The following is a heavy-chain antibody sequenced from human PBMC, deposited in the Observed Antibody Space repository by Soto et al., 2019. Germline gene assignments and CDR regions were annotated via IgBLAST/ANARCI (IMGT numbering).Heavy chain of an antibody. J-gene: IGHJ6*02. D-gene: IGHD3-3*01. CDR2: IIPIFGTA. CDR1: GGTFSSYA. Sequence: SVKVSCKASGGTFSSYAISWVRQAPGQGLEWMGGIIPIFGTANYAQKFQGRVTITADESTSTAYMELSSLRSEDTAVYYCARDCYDFWSGYFPPQYYYYYGMDVWGQGTTVTVSS. V-gene: IGHV1-69*13. CDR3: ARDCYDFWSGYFPPQYYYYYGMDV.